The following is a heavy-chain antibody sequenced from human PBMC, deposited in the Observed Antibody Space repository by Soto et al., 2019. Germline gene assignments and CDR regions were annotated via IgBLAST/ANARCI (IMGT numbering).Heavy chain of an antibody. D-gene: IGHD2-8*01. J-gene: IGHJ4*02. CDR1: GYTFTSYG. V-gene: IGHV1-18*01. Sequence: ASVKVSCKASGYTFTSYGISWVRQAPGQGLEWMGWISAYNGNTNYAQKLQGRVTMTTDTSTSTAYMELRSLRSDDTAVYYCARSSYCTNGVCYTVRYFDYWGQGTLVIVSS. CDR3: ARSSYCTNGVCYTVRYFDY. CDR2: ISAYNGNT.